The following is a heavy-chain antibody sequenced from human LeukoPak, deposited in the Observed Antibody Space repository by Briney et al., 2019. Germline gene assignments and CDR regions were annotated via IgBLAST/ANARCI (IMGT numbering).Heavy chain of an antibody. CDR2: INHSGST. J-gene: IGHJ4*02. V-gene: IGHV4-34*01. CDR3: ARGGWEVDTAMAYYFDY. Sequence: PSETLSLTCAVYGGSFSGYYWSWIRQPPGKGLEWIGEINHSGSTNYNPSLKSRVTISVDTSKNQFSLKLSSVTAADTAVYYCARGGWEVDTAMAYYFDYWGQGTLVTVSS. D-gene: IGHD5-18*01. CDR1: GGSFSGYY.